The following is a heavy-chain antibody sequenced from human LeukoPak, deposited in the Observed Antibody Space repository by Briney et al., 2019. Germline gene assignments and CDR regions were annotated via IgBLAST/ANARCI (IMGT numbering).Heavy chain of an antibody. CDR1: GYTFTGYY. Sequence: ASVKVSCKASGYTFTGYYMHWVRQAPGQGLEWMGWISAYNGNTNYAQKLQGRVTMTTDTSTSTAYMELRSLRSDDTAVYYCARDHGIAVAGDFDYWGQGTLVTVSS. CDR2: ISAYNGNT. D-gene: IGHD6-19*01. J-gene: IGHJ4*02. CDR3: ARDHGIAVAGDFDY. V-gene: IGHV1-18*04.